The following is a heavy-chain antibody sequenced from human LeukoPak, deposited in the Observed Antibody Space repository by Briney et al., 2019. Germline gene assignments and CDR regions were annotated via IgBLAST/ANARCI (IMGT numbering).Heavy chain of an antibody. J-gene: IGHJ4*02. CDR1: GASISSSY. V-gene: IGHV4-59*12. Sequence: SEPLSLTCTVSGASISSSYWSWIRQPHGKGLEWIGYIYSSGSTNYNPSLKSRVTISVDTSKNQFSLKLSSVTAADTAVYYCARRETGKRGRFDYWGQGTLVRVSS. D-gene: IGHD1-26*01. CDR2: IYSSGST. CDR3: ARRETGKRGRFDY.